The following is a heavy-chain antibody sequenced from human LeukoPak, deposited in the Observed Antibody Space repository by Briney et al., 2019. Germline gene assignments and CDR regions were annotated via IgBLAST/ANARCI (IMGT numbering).Heavy chain of an antibody. D-gene: IGHD5-12*01. CDR1: GFTSTNYA. CDR3: AKGAYDYIEIGYFDS. V-gene: IGHV3-23*01. CDR2: LIGSSGST. J-gene: IGHJ4*02. Sequence: GGSLRLSCAASGFTSTNYAMNWVRQAPGKGLEWVSVLIGSSGSTDYADSVKGRFTISRDNSKNTVFLQMNSLRAEDTAIYYCAKGAYDYIEIGYFDSGGQGTLVTVSS.